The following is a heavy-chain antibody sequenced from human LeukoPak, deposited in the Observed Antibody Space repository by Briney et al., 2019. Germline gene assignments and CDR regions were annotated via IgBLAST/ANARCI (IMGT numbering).Heavy chain of an antibody. CDR1: GFTFSDYY. Sequence: GGSLRLSCAASGFTFSDYYMSWIRQAPGKWLEWVSYISSSGSTIYYADSVKGRFTISRDNAKNSLYLQMNSLRAEDTAVYYCAREEYYDILTGALIDAFDIWGQGTMVTVSS. D-gene: IGHD3-9*01. CDR2: ISSSGSTI. V-gene: IGHV3-11*04. CDR3: AREEYYDILTGALIDAFDI. J-gene: IGHJ3*02.